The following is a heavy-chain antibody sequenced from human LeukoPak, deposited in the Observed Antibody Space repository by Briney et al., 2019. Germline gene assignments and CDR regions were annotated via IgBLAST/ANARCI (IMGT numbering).Heavy chain of an antibody. D-gene: IGHD2-2*02. CDR3: AKSEKESVFYCSSTSCYTPLDY. V-gene: IGHV3-23*01. Sequence: GGSLRLSCAASGFTFSNYYMNWVRQAPGKGLEWVSAISGSGGGTYYADSVKGRFTISRDNSKNTLYLQMNSLRAEDTAVYYCAKSEKESVFYCSSTSCYTPLDYWGQGTLVTVSS. J-gene: IGHJ4*02. CDR1: GFTFSNYY. CDR2: ISGSGGGT.